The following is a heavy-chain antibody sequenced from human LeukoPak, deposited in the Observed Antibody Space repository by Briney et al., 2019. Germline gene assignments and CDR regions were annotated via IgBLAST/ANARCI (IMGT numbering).Heavy chain of an antibody. CDR2: INHSGST. V-gene: IGHV4-34*01. CDR3: ARGGSYHGY. Sequence: SETLSLTCAVYGGSFSGYYWSWIRQPPGKGLEWIGEINHSGSTNYNPSLKSRVTISVDTSKNQFSLKLSSVTAADTATYYCARGGSYHGYWGQGTLVTVSS. J-gene: IGHJ4*02. D-gene: IGHD1-26*01. CDR1: GGSFSGYY.